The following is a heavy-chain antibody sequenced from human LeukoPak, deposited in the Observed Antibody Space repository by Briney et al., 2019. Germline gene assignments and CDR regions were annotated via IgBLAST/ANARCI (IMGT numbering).Heavy chain of an antibody. CDR3: ARGCDSYVEPDYYYYYYMDV. D-gene: IGHD1-1*01. V-gene: IGHV4-34*01. Sequence: SETLSLTCAVYGGSFSGYYWSWIRQPPGKGLEWIGEINHSGSTNYNPSLKSRVTISVDTSKNQFSLKLSSVTPEDTAVYYCARGCDSYVEPDYYYYYYMDVWGKGTTVTVSS. J-gene: IGHJ6*03. CDR2: INHSGST. CDR1: GGSFSGYY.